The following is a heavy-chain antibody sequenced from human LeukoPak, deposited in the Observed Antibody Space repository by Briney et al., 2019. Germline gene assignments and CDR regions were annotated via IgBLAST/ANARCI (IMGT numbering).Heavy chain of an antibody. J-gene: IGHJ4*02. CDR3: ARWGYRFDY. V-gene: IGHV4-59*01. CDR2: IYYSGST. CDR1: GGSISSYY. Sequence: PSETLSLTCTVSGGSISSYYWSWIRQPPGKGLEWIGYIYYSGSTNYNPSLKSRVTISVDTSKNQFSLKLSSVTAADTAVYYRARWGYRFDYWGQGTLVTVSS. D-gene: IGHD3-16*02.